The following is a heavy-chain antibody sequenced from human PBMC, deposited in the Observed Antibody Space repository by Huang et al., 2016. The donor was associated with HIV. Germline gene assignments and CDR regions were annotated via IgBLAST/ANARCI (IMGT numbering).Heavy chain of an antibody. CDR2: FNAVSGDN. D-gene: IGHD3-22*01. J-gene: IGHJ3*02. Sequence: QIQLMQSGPELKQPGASVKVSCKASGYTFTSYGITWVRQAPGQGTEWIGWFNAVSGDNKHEQNFQGRVTVTTDTSTNLAYVELRSLRSDDTAKYYCARDPKYHRIGYYRQRRGIDIWGQGTMVIVSS. CDR3: ARDPKYHRIGYYRQRRGIDI. V-gene: IGHV1-18*01. CDR1: GYTFTSYG.